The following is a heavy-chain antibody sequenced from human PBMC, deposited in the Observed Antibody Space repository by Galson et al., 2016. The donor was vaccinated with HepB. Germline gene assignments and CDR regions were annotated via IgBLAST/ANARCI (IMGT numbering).Heavy chain of an antibody. Sequence: SETLSLTCTVSGGSISSYYWSWIRQPPGKGLEWIGYIYYSGSTNSNPSLKRRVTISIDTSKNQFSLKLSSVTAADTAVYYCARAHSNSIFWYYYYGMDVWGQGTTVTVSS. CDR2: IYYSGST. D-gene: IGHD3-3*01. CDR3: ARAHSNSIFWYYYYGMDV. CDR1: GGSISSYY. J-gene: IGHJ6*02. V-gene: IGHV4-59*01.